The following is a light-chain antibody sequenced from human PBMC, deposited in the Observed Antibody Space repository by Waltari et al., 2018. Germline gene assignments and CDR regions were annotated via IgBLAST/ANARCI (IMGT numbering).Light chain of an antibody. J-gene: IGLJ3*02. Sequence: QSALTQPPSASGSPGPSVTISCTGTSSHLGGYNYVSQYQQPPGKAPKVLIYEVSKRPSGVPDRFSGSKSGNTASLTVSGVQAEDEADYYCSSYGGSNNLVFGGGTKLTVL. CDR2: EVS. V-gene: IGLV2-8*01. CDR1: SSHLGGYNY. CDR3: SSYGGSNNLV.